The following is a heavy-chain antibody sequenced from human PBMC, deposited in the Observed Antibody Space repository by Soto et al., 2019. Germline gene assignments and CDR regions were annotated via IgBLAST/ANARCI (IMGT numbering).Heavy chain of an antibody. CDR3: AGFNERKIVGLRSLDP. V-gene: IGHV3-11*01. J-gene: IGHJ5*02. CDR1: GVDFRGSY. Sequence: GVSLRLSCVGSGVDFRGSYMNWIRQAPGKGLEWISYISDTGRTIHYADSVKGRFVISRDNSRDSLYLQMNDLRADDTAIYYCAGFNERKIVGLRSLDPWVQGTRVTFSS. D-gene: IGHD1-1*01. CDR2: ISDTGRTI.